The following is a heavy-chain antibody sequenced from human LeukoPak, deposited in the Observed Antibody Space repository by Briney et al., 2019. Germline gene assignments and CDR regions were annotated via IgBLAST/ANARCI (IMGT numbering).Heavy chain of an antibody. J-gene: IGHJ4*02. D-gene: IGHD6-6*01. CDR1: GYTFTAYY. V-gene: IGHV1-2*02. CDR2: INPNSGGT. Sequence: ASVKVSCKASGYTFTAYYMPWARQAPGQGIEWMGWINPNSGGTNYAQKFQGRVTMTRDTSISTAYMELSRLRSDDTAVYYCASAEYSGSPIDYWGQGTLVTVSS. CDR3: ASAEYSGSPIDY.